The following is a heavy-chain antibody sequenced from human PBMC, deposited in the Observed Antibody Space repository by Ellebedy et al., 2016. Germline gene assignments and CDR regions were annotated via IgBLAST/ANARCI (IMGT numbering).Heavy chain of an antibody. Sequence: ASVKVSCXASGYTFTSYGISWVRQAPGQGLEWMGGFDPEDGETIYAQKFQGRVTMTEDTSTDTAYMELSSLRSEDTAVYYCAGAAAGINYWGQGTLVTVSS. CDR2: FDPEDGET. CDR3: AGAAAGINY. J-gene: IGHJ4*02. D-gene: IGHD6-13*01. V-gene: IGHV1-24*01. CDR1: GYTFTSYG.